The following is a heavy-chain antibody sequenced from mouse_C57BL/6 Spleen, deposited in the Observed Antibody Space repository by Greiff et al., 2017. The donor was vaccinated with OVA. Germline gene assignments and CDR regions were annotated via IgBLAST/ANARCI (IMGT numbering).Heavy chain of an antibody. Sequence: EVKLMESGGGLVKPGGSLKLSCAASGFTFSDYGMHWVRQAPEKGLEWVAYISSGSSTIYYADTVKGRFTISRDNAKNTLFLQMTSLRSEDTAMYYCADLTGTAWFAYWGQGTLVTVSA. CDR3: ADLTGTAWFAY. V-gene: IGHV5-17*01. J-gene: IGHJ3*01. D-gene: IGHD4-1*01. CDR1: GFTFSDYG. CDR2: ISSGSSTI.